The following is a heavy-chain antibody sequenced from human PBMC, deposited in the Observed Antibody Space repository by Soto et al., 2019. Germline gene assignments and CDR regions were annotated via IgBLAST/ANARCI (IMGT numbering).Heavy chain of an antibody. V-gene: IGHV1-69*13. Sequence: SVKVSCKACGVTFSRYAISWVRQAPGQGLEWMGGIIPIFGTANYAQKFQGRVTITADESTSTAYMELSSLRSEDTAGYYCARGYYYDSSGYPPHAFDIWGQGTMVTVSS. CDR1: GVTFSRYA. CDR3: ARGYYYDSSGYPPHAFDI. J-gene: IGHJ3*02. D-gene: IGHD3-22*01. CDR2: IIPIFGTA.